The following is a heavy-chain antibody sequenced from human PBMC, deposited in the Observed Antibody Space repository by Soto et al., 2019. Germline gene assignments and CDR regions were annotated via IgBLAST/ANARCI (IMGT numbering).Heavy chain of an antibody. CDR1: GDSISTVDYF. Sequence: SETLSLTCSVSGDSISTVDYFWAWIRQPPGQALEYIGYIYKSTTTYYNPSFESRVAISLDTSKSQFSLNVTSVTAADTAVYFCARGRYCLTGRCFPNWFDSWRQGTLVTVSS. CDR2: IYKSTTT. V-gene: IGHV4-30-4*01. D-gene: IGHD2-15*01. CDR3: ARGRYCLTGRCFPNWFDS. J-gene: IGHJ5*01.